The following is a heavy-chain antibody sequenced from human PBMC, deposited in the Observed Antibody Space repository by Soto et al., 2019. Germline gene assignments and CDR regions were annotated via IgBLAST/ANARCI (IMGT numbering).Heavy chain of an antibody. CDR2: IYPGNSDA. V-gene: IGHV5-51*01. J-gene: IGHJ5*02. CDR3: ARQGGYGDYAYHQFEP. CDR1: GYRFAAYW. Sequence: GESLKLCCHASGYRFAAYWIAAVRQMPGKGLEYMGIIYPGNSDARYSPSFQGQVTFSADKSISTAYLHWSSLKASDTAMYYCARQGGYGDYAYHQFEPWDHG. D-gene: IGHD4-17*01.